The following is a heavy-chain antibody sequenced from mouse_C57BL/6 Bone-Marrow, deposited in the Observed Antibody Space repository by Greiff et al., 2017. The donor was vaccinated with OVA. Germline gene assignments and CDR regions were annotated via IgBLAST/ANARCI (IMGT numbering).Heavy chain of an antibody. Sequence: VQLQQSGAELVRPGASVKLSCKASGYTFTDYYINWVKQRPGQGLEWIARIYPGSGNTYYNEKFKGKATLTAEKSSSTAYMQLSSLTSEDSAVYFCARGVYYGSSYYAMDYWGQGTSVTVSS. CDR1: GYTFTDYY. D-gene: IGHD1-1*01. CDR3: ARGVYYGSSYYAMDY. CDR2: IYPGSGNT. V-gene: IGHV1-76*01. J-gene: IGHJ4*01.